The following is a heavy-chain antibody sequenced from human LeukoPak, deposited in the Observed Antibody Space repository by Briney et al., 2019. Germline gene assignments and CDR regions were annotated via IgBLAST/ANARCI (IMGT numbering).Heavy chain of an antibody. V-gene: IGHV3-23*01. D-gene: IGHD3-22*01. CDR1: GGSISSRSYY. CDR2: ISGSGGST. CDR3: AKGIEYYYDSSGYAFDI. J-gene: IGHJ3*02. Sequence: ETLSLTCTVSGGSISSRSYYWGWIRQPPGKGLEWVSAISGSGGSTYYADSVKGRFTISRDNSKNTLYLQMNSLRAEDTAVYYCAKGIEYYYDSSGYAFDIWGQGTMVTVSS.